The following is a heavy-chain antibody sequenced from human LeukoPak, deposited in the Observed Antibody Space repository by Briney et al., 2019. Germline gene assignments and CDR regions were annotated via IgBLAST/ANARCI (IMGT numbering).Heavy chain of an antibody. CDR3: ARVDGPFDI. Sequence: SETLSLTXTVSGDSISSGDYYWSWIRQPPGKGLEWIAYIYHTGSTYYNPSLRSRVIISVDTSKNQFSLKLSSMTAADMAVYYCARVDGPFDIWGQGTMVTVSS. CDR1: GDSISSGDYY. CDR2: IYHTGST. D-gene: IGHD5-24*01. V-gene: IGHV4-30-4*08. J-gene: IGHJ3*02.